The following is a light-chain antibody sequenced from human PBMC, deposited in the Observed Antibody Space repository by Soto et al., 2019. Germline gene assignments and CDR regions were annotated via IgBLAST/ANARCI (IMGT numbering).Light chain of an antibody. CDR1: SSDVGSYNL. CDR2: EGG. J-gene: IGLJ2*01. Sequence: QSVLTQPASVSGSPGQSITISCTGSSSDVGSYNLVSWYQHHPGKAPKVIIYEGGKRPSGVSNRFSGSKSGITAFLTISGLQAEDEADYYCCSYAGYSTSAVFGGGTKSPS. CDR3: CSYAGYSTSAV. V-gene: IGLV2-23*01.